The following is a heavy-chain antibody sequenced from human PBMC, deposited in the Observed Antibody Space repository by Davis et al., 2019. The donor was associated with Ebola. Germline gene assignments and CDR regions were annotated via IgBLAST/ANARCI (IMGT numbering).Heavy chain of an antibody. D-gene: IGHD5-18*01. V-gene: IGHV3-48*02. CDR1: GFTFSSYS. CDR2: ISSSSSTI. CDR3: ARLDTAMVSPSRGDY. J-gene: IGHJ4*02. Sequence: GESLKISCAASGFTFSSYSMNWVRQAPGKGLEWVSYISSSSSTIYYADSVKGRFTISRDNAKNSLYLQMNSLRDEDTAVYYCARLDTAMVSPSRGDYWGQGTLVTVSS.